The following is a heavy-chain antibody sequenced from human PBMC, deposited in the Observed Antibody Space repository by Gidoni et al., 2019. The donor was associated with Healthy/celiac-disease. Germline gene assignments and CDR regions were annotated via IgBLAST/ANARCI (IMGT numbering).Heavy chain of an antibody. D-gene: IGHD2-15*01. J-gene: IGHJ3*02. CDR3: ARDGGYCSGGSCTRGAFDI. CDR2: IYYSGST. V-gene: IGHV4-31*03. CDR1: GGSISSGGSY. Sequence: QVQLQESGPGLVKPSQTLSLTCTVSGGSISSGGSYWSWIRQHPGKGLEWIGYIYYSGSTYYNPSLKSRVTISVDTSKNQFSLKLSSVTAADTAVYYCARDGGYCSGGSCTRGAFDIWGQGTMVTVSS.